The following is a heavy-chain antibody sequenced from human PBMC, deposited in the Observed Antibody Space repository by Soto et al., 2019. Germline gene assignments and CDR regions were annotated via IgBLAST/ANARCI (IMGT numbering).Heavy chain of an antibody. J-gene: IGHJ4*02. Sequence: PGGSLRLSCAGSGLTFRDAWMNWVRQAPGKGLEWVGNIKSNAAKAPPEYAESVKGRFIISRDDPKNTVYLQMSGLKTEDTAVYYCAWQGTTPFYFHSWGQGTLVTVSS. CDR3: AWQGTTPFYFHS. V-gene: IGHV3-15*05. D-gene: IGHD1-1*01. CDR1: GLTFRDAW. CDR2: IKSNAAKAPP.